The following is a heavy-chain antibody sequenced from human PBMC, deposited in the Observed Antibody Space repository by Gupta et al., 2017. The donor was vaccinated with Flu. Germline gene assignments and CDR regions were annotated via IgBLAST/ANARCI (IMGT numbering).Heavy chain of an antibody. CDR1: GYTFTAYS. V-gene: IGHV1-3*01. CDR2: INAGNGQT. D-gene: IGHD1-26*01. Sequence: QVQLVQSGAEVKEPGASVKVSCKASGYTFTAYSLNWVRQAPGQRLEWMGWINAGNGQTKYSQKFQDRVTITRDTSATTAYMELSSLRSEDATIYYCARGIWTSHSLLYYFDSWGQGTLVTVSS. CDR3: ARGIWTSHSLLYYFDS. J-gene: IGHJ4*02.